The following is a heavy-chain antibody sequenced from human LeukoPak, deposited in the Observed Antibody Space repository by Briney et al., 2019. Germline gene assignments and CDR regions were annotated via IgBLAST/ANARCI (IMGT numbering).Heavy chain of an antibody. CDR1: GGSISSGGYY. J-gene: IGHJ4*02. CDR2: IYYSGST. D-gene: IGHD4-17*01. Sequence: SETLSLTCTVSGGSISSGGYYWSWIRQHPGKGLEWIGYIYYSGSTNYNPSLKSRVTISVDTSKNQFSLKLSSVTAADTAVYYCASRPHDYGDYYFDYWGQGTLVTVSS. V-gene: IGHV4-31*03. CDR3: ASRPHDYGDYYFDY.